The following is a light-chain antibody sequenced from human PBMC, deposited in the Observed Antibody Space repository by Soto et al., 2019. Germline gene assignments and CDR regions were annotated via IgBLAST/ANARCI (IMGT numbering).Light chain of an antibody. CDR1: QTVRNNY. J-gene: IGKJ1*01. CDR2: DAS. CDR3: QQCYNWPQWT. Sequence: EFVLTQSPGTLSLSPGERATISCTASQTVRNNYLAWYQQKPGQAPRLLIYDASSRATGIPARFSGSGSGTDFTLTISSLEPEDFALYYCQQCYNWPQWTFGQGTKVDIK. V-gene: IGKV3D-20*02.